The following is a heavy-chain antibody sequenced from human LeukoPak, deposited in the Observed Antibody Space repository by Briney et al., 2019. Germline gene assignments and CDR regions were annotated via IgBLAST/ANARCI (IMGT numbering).Heavy chain of an antibody. Sequence: ASVKVSCKASGYTFTSYGISWVRQAPGQGLEWMVWISAYNGNTNYAQKLQGRVTMTTDTSTSTAYMELRSLRSDDTAVYYCALSWSWKNWFDPWGQGTLVTVSS. D-gene: IGHD1-1*01. V-gene: IGHV1-18*01. J-gene: IGHJ5*02. CDR2: ISAYNGNT. CDR1: GYTFTSYG. CDR3: ALSWSWKNWFDP.